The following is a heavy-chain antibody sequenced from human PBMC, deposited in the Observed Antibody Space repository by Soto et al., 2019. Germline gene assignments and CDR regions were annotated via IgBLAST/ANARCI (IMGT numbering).Heavy chain of an antibody. CDR1: GFTFSRYA. V-gene: IGHV3-23*01. Sequence: EVQLLESGGGLVQPGGSLRLSCAASGFTFSRYAMSWVRQAPGKGLEWVSAISGSGGSTDYADSVKGRFTISRDNSKNTLYLQMNSLRAEDTAVYYCAKDHYYDSSGYYYFDYWGQGTLVTVSS. CDR2: ISGSGGST. J-gene: IGHJ4*02. CDR3: AKDHYYDSSGYYYFDY. D-gene: IGHD3-22*01.